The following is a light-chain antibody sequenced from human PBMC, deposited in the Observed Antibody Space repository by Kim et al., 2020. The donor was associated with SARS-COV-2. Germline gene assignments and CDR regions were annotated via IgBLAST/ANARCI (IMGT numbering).Light chain of an antibody. Sequence: SPGEEAHLSSRASQGVRCRYLARYMKKPGQAPRRRTYGASSRATGMPDRFSGSGYGRDFTLTISRLEPEEFAVYYCQQYGSSLFTFGPGTKVEIK. CDR1: QGVRCRY. CDR3: QQYGSSLFT. V-gene: IGKV3-20*01. CDR2: GAS. J-gene: IGKJ3*01.